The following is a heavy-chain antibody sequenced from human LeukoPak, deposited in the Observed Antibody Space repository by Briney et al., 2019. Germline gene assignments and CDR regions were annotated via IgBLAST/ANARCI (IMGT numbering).Heavy chain of an antibody. CDR1: GLIFGSYE. CDR2: IDANSNKI. CDR3: ASPLRDY. V-gene: IGHV3-48*03. Sequence: PGGSLRLSCAASGLIFGSYEMNWVRQAPGKGLEWVSYIDANSNKIYYADSVRGRFSTSRDNPRNSMFLQMNRLRVDDTAVYCCASPLRDYWGPGTLVVVSS. J-gene: IGHJ4*02.